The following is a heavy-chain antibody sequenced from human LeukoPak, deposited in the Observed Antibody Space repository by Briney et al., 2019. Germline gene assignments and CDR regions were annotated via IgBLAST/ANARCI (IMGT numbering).Heavy chain of an antibody. CDR3: ARGNYGDHGAYFDY. CDR2: IIPIFGTA. Sequence: SVKVSCKASGGTFSSYAISWVRQAPGQGLEWMGGIIPIFGTANYAQKFQGRVTITTDESTSTAYMELSSLRSEDTAVYYCARGNYGDHGAYFDYWGQGTLVTVSS. V-gene: IGHV1-69*05. CDR1: GGTFSSYA. J-gene: IGHJ4*02. D-gene: IGHD4-17*01.